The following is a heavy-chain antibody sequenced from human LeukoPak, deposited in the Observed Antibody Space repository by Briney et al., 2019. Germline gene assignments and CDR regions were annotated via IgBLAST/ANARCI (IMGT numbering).Heavy chain of an antibody. V-gene: IGHV4-34*01. CDR1: GFTFSSYA. D-gene: IGHD3-16*01. CDR2: VNHSGST. Sequence: GSLRLSCAASGFTFSSYAMSWVRQAPGKGLEWIGEVNHSGSTNYNPSLKSRVTISVDTSKNQFSLKLSSVTAADTAVYYCARRGDYWGQGTLVTVSS. CDR3: ARRGDY. J-gene: IGHJ4*02.